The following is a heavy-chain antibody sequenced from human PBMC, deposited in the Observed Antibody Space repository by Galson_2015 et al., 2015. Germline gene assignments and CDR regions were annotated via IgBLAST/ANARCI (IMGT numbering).Heavy chain of an antibody. CDR3: ARTTPHAFDI. V-gene: IGHV6-1*01. Sequence: CAISGDSVSSDRVAWNWIRQSPSRGREGLGRTYYRSKWSNDFAVSVKSRITINPDTSKNQFSMQPNSVTPEDTAVYYCARTTPHAFDIWGQGTMVTVSS. CDR1: GDSVSSDRVA. CDR2: TYYRSKWSN. J-gene: IGHJ3*02. D-gene: IGHD1-1*01.